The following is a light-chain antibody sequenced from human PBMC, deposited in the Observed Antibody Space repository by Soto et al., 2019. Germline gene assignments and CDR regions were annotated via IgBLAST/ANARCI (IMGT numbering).Light chain of an antibody. V-gene: IGKV3-15*01. CDR1: QSISSK. CDR3: QQYNSWLQIT. Sequence: EIVMTQSPATLSVSPGERATLSCRASQSISSKVGWYQHRPCQAPRVLMYGASTRSTGIPARFSGSGSGTEFTLTISSLESEDSVVYYCQQYNSWLQITSGQGTRLVIK. J-gene: IGKJ5*01. CDR2: GAS.